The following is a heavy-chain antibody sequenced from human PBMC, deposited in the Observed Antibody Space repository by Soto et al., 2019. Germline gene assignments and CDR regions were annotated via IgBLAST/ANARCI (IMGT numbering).Heavy chain of an antibody. V-gene: IGHV3-48*03. Sequence: GGSLRLSCSASGFTFSRFELHWVRQAPGKGLEWISYISSSGSTAYYASSVEGRFTISRDNANNSVYLQMDSLRAEDTALYYCTRAAWFPYLSFYWGQGALVTVSS. CDR1: GFTFSRFE. J-gene: IGHJ4*02. CDR2: ISSSGSTA. CDR3: TRAAWFPYLSFY. D-gene: IGHD3-10*01.